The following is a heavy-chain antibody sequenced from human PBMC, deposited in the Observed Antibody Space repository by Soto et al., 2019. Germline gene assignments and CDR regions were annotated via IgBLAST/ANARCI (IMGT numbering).Heavy chain of an antibody. J-gene: IGHJ4*02. Sequence: LSLPCTVSGASITFGGYSWSWIRQTPGKGLEWIGYINHLETTFYNPSFESRLTLSIDRAKNQFSLKLHSMSAADRAVYFCARGGGSDSFDYWGQGILVTVSS. CDR3: ARGGGSDSFDY. CDR1: GASITFGGYS. D-gene: IGHD1-26*01. V-gene: IGHV4-30-2*01. CDR2: INHLETT.